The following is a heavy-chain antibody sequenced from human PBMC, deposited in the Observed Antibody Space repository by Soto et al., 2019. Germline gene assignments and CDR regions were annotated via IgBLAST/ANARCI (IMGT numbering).Heavy chain of an antibody. D-gene: IGHD1-26*01. CDR3: ARDFDETYYGTYYYYGMDV. CDR2: IIPIFGTA. CDR1: GGTFSSYA. V-gene: IGHV1-69*13. J-gene: IGHJ6*02. Sequence: SVKVSCKASGGTFSSYAISWVRQAPGQGLEWMGGIIPIFGTANYAQKFQGRVMITADESTSTAYMELNSLRSEDTAVYYCARDFDETYYGTYYYYGMDVWGQGTTVTVSS.